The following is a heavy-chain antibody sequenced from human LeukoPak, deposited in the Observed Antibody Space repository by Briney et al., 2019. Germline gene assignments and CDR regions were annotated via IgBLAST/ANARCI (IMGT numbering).Heavy chain of an antibody. CDR3: AKLQADSSSWMIDY. CDR1: GFTFSSYG. Sequence: PGGSLRLSCATSGFTFSSYGMHWVRQAPGKGLEWVAIISYDGGNKYYADSVKGRFTISRDNSKNTLYLQMNSLRAEDTAVYYCAKLQADSSSWMIDYWGQGTLVTVSS. V-gene: IGHV3-30*18. CDR2: ISYDGGNK. J-gene: IGHJ4*02. D-gene: IGHD6-6*01.